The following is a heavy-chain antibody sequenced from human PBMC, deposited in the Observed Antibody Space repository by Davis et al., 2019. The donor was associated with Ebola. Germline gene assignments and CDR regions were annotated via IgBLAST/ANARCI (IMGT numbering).Heavy chain of an antibody. CDR2: INHSGST. J-gene: IGHJ4*02. CDR3: ARGWDSSGWQN. V-gene: IGHV4-34*01. D-gene: IGHD6-19*01. Sequence: SETLSLTCAVYGASFSGYYWPRIRQPPGKGLEWIGEINHSGSTNYNPSLKSRVTISVDTSKNQFSLKLSSVTAADTAVYYCARGWDSSGWQNWGQGILVTVSS. CDR1: GASFSGYY.